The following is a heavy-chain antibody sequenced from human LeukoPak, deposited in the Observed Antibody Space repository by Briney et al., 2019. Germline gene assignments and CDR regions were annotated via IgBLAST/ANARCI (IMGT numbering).Heavy chain of an antibody. CDR1: GFTFDDYA. D-gene: IGHD3-10*01. V-gene: IGHV3-9*01. Sequence: GGSLRLSCAASGFTFDDYAMHWVRQAPGKGLEWVSGISWNSGSIGYADSVKGRFTISRDNAKNSLYLQMNSLRAEDTALYYCAKDGGSGSYYGLYYYYYMDVWGKGTTVTVSS. CDR3: AKDGGSGSYYGLYYYYYMDV. J-gene: IGHJ6*03. CDR2: ISWNSGSI.